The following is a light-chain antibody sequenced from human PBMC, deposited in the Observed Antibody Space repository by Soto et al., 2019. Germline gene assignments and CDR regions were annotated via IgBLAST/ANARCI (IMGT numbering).Light chain of an antibody. Sequence: EKRLTQSPSTLSVSAGESATLSRRASQSVSRKLVWYQQKPGQAPRLLIYCASTRATGIPERFSGSGYGTEFTLTISSLQSEDFAVYYCQQYTNWPKTFGQGTKVDIK. CDR1: QSVSRK. V-gene: IGKV3D-15*01. J-gene: IGKJ1*01. CDR2: CAS. CDR3: QQYTNWPKT.